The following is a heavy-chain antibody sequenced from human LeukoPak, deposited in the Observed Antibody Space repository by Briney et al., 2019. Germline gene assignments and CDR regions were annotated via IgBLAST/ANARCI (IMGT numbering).Heavy chain of an antibody. CDR1: GFTFSIYW. Sequence: PGGSLRLSCAASGFTFSIYWMSWVRQAPGKGLEWVANIKQDGSEKYYVDSVKGRFTISRDNAKNTLYLQMNSLRAEDTAVYYCANGHALLWFGELPLDYWGQGTLVTVSS. CDR3: ANGHALLWFGELPLDY. V-gene: IGHV3-7*03. CDR2: IKQDGSEK. J-gene: IGHJ4*02. D-gene: IGHD3-10*01.